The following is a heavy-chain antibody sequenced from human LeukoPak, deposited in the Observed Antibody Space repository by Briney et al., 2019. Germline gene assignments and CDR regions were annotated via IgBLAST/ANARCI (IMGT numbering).Heavy chain of an antibody. V-gene: IGHV4-38-2*02. CDR3: ARYDYDSSGYFPDYFDY. CDR1: GYSISSVYY. Sequence: SETLSLTCTVSGYSISSVYYWGWVRQPPGKGLEYIGSIYHSGSTYYNPSLKSRVTISLDMSKNQFSLKLSSVTAADTAVYYCARYDYDSSGYFPDYFDYWGQGTLVTVYS. CDR2: IYHSGST. D-gene: IGHD3-22*01. J-gene: IGHJ4*02.